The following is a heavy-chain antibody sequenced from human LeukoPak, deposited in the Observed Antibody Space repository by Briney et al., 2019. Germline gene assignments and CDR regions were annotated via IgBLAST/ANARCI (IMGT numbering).Heavy chain of an antibody. CDR2: ISYDGSNK. V-gene: IGHV3-30*18. CDR1: GFTFSSYG. J-gene: IGHJ5*02. Sequence: GRSLRLSCAASGFTFSSYGMHWVRQAPGKGLEWVAVISYDGSNKYYADSVKGRFTISRDNSKNTLYLQMNSLRAEDTAVYYCAKDPSIAVKDWFDPWGQGTLVTVSS. D-gene: IGHD6-6*01. CDR3: AKDPSIAVKDWFDP.